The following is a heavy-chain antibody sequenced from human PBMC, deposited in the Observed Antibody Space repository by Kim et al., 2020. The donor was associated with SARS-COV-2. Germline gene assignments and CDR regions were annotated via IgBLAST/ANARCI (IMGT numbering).Heavy chain of an antibody. J-gene: IGHJ4*02. V-gene: IGHV3-23*01. D-gene: IGHD1-1*01. Sequence: GGSLRLSCAASGFTFNTYAMSWVRQAPGKGLEWVSALSGSGASTYHADSVKGRFTVSRDNSKNTLYLQLNSLRAEDTAVYYCAKDLRTTLPLFFDYWGQGTLVTVSS. CDR3: AKDLRTTLPLFFDY. CDR2: LSGSGAST. CDR1: GFTFNTYA.